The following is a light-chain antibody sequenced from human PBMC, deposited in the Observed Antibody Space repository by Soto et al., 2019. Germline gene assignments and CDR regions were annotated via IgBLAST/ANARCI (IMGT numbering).Light chain of an antibody. J-gene: IGKJ1*01. V-gene: IGKV1-39*01. CDR2: AAS. CDR1: QSISSY. CDR3: QQSYSTPRT. Sequence: DIQMTQSPSSLSASVGDRVTITCRASQSISSYLNWYQQKPGKAPKXLIYAASSLQSGVPSRFSGSVSGTDLTITISSLQPEDCETYYGQQSYSTPRTFGQGTKVDIK.